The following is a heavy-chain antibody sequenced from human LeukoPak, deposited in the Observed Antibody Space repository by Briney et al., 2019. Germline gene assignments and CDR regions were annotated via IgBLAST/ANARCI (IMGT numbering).Heavy chain of an antibody. CDR2: IYTSGST. D-gene: IGHD3-22*01. CDR1: GGSSSSFY. CDR3: ALNYYDSSGYYPPDY. J-gene: IGHJ4*02. Sequence: SETLSLTCTVSGGSSSSFYWSRIRQPARKGLEWIGGIYTSGSTNYNPSLKSRVTMPVDTSKNQFSLKLSSVTVADTAVYYCALNYYDSSGYYPPDYWGQGTLVTVSS. V-gene: IGHV4-4*07.